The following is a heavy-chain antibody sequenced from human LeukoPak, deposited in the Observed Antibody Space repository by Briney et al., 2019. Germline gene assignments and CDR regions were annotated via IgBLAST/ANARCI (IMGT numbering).Heavy chain of an antibody. V-gene: IGHV3-48*03. CDR2: ISSSGGPI. J-gene: IGHJ4*02. CDR1: GFTFSSYE. CDR3: ARDGGDYSNYGAPDY. D-gene: IGHD4-11*01. Sequence: GGSLRLSCAASGFTFSSYEMNWVRQAPGKGLEWVSYISSSGGPIFYADSVKGRFTISRDNSKNTLYLQMNSLRAEDTAVYYGARDGGDYSNYGAPDYWGQGTLVTVSS.